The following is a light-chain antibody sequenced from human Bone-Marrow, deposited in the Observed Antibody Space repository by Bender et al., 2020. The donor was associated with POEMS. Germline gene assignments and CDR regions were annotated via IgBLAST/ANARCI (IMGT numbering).Light chain of an antibody. CDR2: EVF. Sequence: QSVLTQPPSASGTPGQRVTISCSGASSDFGTYNLVSWYQHHPGKAPKLMIYEVFKRPSGVSNRFSGSKSGNTASLTISGLQAEDEADYYCAVWDDSLNGWVFGGGTKLTVL. CDR1: SSDFGTYNL. J-gene: IGLJ3*02. CDR3: AVWDDSLNGWV. V-gene: IGLV2-23*02.